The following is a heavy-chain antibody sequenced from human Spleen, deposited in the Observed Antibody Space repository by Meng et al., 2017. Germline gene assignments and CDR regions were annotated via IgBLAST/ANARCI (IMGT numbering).Heavy chain of an antibody. CDR3: ARGHFLGDHCDS. D-gene: IGHD3-16*01. Sequence: GESLKISCAASGFTFSSYWMSWVRQAPGKGLEWVANIKQDGSEKYYVDSVKGRFTISRDNAKNSLYLQMNSLRAEDTAFYYCARGHFLGDHCDSWGRGTLVTVSS. J-gene: IGHJ4*02. CDR2: IKQDGSEK. CDR1: GFTFSSYW. V-gene: IGHV3-7*03.